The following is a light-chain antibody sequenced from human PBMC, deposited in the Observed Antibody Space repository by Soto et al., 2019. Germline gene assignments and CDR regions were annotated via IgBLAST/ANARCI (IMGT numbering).Light chain of an antibody. CDR1: QSISSY. Sequence: EVVLTQSPDTLSLPPWERATLSCRASQSISSYLAWYQQKPGQAPRLLIYDASSRATGIPARFSGSGSGTDFTLTISRLEPEDVAVYYCQQYGSSSWTFGQGTKVDI. CDR3: QQYGSSSWT. V-gene: IGKV3-20*01. CDR2: DAS. J-gene: IGKJ1*01.